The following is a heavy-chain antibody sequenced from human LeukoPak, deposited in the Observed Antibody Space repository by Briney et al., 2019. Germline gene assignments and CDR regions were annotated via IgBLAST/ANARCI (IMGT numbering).Heavy chain of an antibody. J-gene: IGHJ3*02. CDR2: INWNGGST. Sequence: PGGSLRLSCAASGFTFDDYGMSWVRQAPGKGLEWVSGINWNGGSTGYADSVKGRFTISRDNAKNSLYLQMNSLRAEDTALYYCARSLVGPITMIVLWAFDIWGQGTMVTVSS. CDR1: GFTFDDYG. D-gene: IGHD3-22*01. CDR3: ARSLVGPITMIVLWAFDI. V-gene: IGHV3-20*04.